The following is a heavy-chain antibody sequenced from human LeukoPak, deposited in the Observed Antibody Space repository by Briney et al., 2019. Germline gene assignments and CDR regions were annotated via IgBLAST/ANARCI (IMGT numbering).Heavy chain of an antibody. CDR1: GGSFSGYY. CDR2: INHSGST. J-gene: IGHJ4*02. Sequence: SETLSLTCAVYGGSFSGYYWSWIRQPPGKGLEWIGEINHSGSTNYNPSFKSRVTISVDTSKNQFSLKLSSVTAADTAVYYCARDPTWDYWGQGTLVTVSS. V-gene: IGHV4-34*01. CDR3: ARDPTWDY.